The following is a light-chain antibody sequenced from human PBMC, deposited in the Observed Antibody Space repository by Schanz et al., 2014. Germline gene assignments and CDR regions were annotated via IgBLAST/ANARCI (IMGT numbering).Light chain of an antibody. V-gene: IGKV2-28*01. CDR1: QSLLYSNGYNY. Sequence: DIVMTQTPLFLSVTPGQSASISCKSSQSLLYSNGYNYLDWYLQKPGQSPQLLIYLGSNRASGVPDRFSGSGSGTDFTLRISRVEAEDVGVYYCMQALQTPRTFGQGTKLEMK. CDR3: MQALQTPRT. CDR2: LGS. J-gene: IGKJ2*01.